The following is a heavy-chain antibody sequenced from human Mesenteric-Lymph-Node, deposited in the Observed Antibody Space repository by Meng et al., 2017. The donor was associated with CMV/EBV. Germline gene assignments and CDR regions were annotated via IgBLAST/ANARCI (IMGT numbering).Heavy chain of an antibody. CDR2: LYSDGTT. J-gene: IGHJ4*02. V-gene: IGHV3-66*02. CDR1: GFSVSSNY. Sequence: GESLKISCAASGFSVSSNYMSWVRQAPGKGLEWVSVLYSDGTTNYVDSVKGRFTTSRDNSKNTLYLQMNSLRAEDTAVYYCAKDHSNSVHEVSYGSLGYWGQGTLVTVSS. CDR3: AKDHSNSVHEVSYGSLGY. D-gene: IGHD5-18*01.